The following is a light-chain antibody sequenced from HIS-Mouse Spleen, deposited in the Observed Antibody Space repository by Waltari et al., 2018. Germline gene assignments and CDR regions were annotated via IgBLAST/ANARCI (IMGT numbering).Light chain of an antibody. CDR2: KAS. J-gene: IGKJ3*01. CDR3: QQYNSYSPGGVT. CDR1: QSISSW. V-gene: IGKV1-5*03. Sequence: DIQMTQSPSTRSASVGDRVTITCRASQSISSWLAWYQQKPGKAPKLLIYKASSLESGVPSRFSGSGSGTEFTLTSSSLQPDDFATYYCQQYNSYSPGGVTFGPGTKVDIK.